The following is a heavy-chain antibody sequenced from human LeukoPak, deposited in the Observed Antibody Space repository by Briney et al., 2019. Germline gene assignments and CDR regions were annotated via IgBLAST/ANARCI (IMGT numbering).Heavy chain of an antibody. Sequence: GGSLRLSCAASGFTFSSYAMSWVRQAPGKGLEWVSAISGSGGSTYYADSVKGRFTISRDNSKNTLYLQMNSLRAEDTAVYYCAKGEVSYGRAEYFQHWGQGTLATVSS. D-gene: IGHD5-18*01. CDR1: GFTFSSYA. CDR2: ISGSGGST. J-gene: IGHJ1*01. CDR3: AKGEVSYGRAEYFQH. V-gene: IGHV3-23*01.